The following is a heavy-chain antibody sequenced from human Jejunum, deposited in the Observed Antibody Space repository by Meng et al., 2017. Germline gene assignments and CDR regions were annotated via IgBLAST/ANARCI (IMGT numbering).Heavy chain of an antibody. D-gene: IGHD4-23*01. CDR2: IHYSGGT. V-gene: IGHV4-31*03. Sequence: VPAHDSGPGLVEPAQTLSLTCTVAGGSMERAGHYWSWIRQDPGKGLEWIGYIHYSGGTYYNPSLKSRVTISVDTSKNQFSLKLNSVSAADTAVYYCARATAGNSEYFQNWGQGTLVTVSS. CDR1: GGSMERAGHY. J-gene: IGHJ1*01. CDR3: ARATAGNSEYFQN.